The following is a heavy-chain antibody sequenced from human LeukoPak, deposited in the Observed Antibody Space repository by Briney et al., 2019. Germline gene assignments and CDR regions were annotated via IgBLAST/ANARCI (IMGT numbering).Heavy chain of an antibody. Sequence: ASVKVSCKASGYTFTGYGISWVRQAPGQGLEWMGWISAYNGNTNYAQKLQGRVTMTTDTSTSTAYVELNSLTSEDTAVYYCALRQGYSSGSFVPWGQGTLVTVSS. D-gene: IGHD6-19*01. CDR2: ISAYNGNT. CDR3: ALRQGYSSGSFVP. J-gene: IGHJ5*02. CDR1: GYTFTGYG. V-gene: IGHV1-18*01.